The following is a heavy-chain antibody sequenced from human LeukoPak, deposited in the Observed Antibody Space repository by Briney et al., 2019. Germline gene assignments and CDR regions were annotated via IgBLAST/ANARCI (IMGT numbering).Heavy chain of an antibody. J-gene: IGHJ4*02. V-gene: IGHV1-69*17. D-gene: IGHD3-22*01. CDR3: ARARSYYYDSSGYYPAFDY. CDR2: IIPIFGIA. Sequence: ASVTVSCKASGGTFNSYAISWVRQAPGQGLEWMGRIIPIFGIANYAQKFQGRVTITADKSTSTAYMELSSLRSEDTAVYYCARARSYYYDSSGYYPAFDYWGQGTLVTVSP. CDR1: GGTFNSYA.